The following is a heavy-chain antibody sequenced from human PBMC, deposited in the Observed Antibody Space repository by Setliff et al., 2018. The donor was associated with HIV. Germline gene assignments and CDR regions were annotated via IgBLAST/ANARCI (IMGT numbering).Heavy chain of an antibody. Sequence: SETLSLTCTVSGDSINTHYWSWIRQSPGKGFEWIGYIYSTGSTNYNPSLQSRVTIPMVASRNQFSLKVTSVTAADTAVYYCAKGAGFYGDYTFDHWGQGRQVTVSS. CDR1: GDSINTHY. V-gene: IGHV4-59*11. CDR2: IYSTGST. CDR3: AKGAGFYGDYTFDH. J-gene: IGHJ4*02. D-gene: IGHD4-17*01.